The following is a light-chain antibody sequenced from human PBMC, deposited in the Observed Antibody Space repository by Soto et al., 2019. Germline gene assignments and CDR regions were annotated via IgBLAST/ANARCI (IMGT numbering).Light chain of an antibody. V-gene: IGLV2-18*01. CDR2: EVT. CDR1: SSDVGTYNR. CDR3: SLYTSSSTVV. J-gene: IGLJ3*02. Sequence: QSALTQPPSVSGSPGQSVTISCTGTSSDVGTYNRVSWYQQPPGTAPKLMIYEVTNRPSGVPYRFSGSKSGNTASLTISGLQAEAEDDYYCSLYTSSSTVVFGGGTQLTVL.